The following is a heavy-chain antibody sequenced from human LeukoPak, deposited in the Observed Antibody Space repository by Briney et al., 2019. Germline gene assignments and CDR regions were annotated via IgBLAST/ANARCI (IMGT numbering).Heavy chain of an antibody. CDR3: ARVPYSSSYIFMDY. V-gene: IGHV4-38-2*02. J-gene: IGHJ4*02. CDR1: GYSITRGYY. CDR2: IFHTGST. Sequence: SETLSLTCTVSGYSITRGYYWGWIRQPPGKGPEWIASIFHTGSTYYNPSLKSRVTISVDTSNNQFSLRLNSVTAADTAVYYCARVPYSSSYIFMDYWGQGTLVTVSS. D-gene: IGHD6-13*01.